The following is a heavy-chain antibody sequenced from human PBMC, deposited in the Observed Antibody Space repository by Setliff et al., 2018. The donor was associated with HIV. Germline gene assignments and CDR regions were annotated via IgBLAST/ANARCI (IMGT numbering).Heavy chain of an antibody. CDR1: ADTFTYYW. V-gene: IGHV5-51*01. D-gene: IGHD3-22*01. CDR3: ARGEGVTMIPRHFDL. Sequence: GESLKISCQGSADTFTYYWIGWVRQMPGKGLEWMGIIYPDDSDTRYSPSFQGQVTISADKSISTVYLQWSSLKASDTAMYYCARGEGVTMIPRHFDLWGRGTLVTVSS. CDR2: IYPDDSDT. J-gene: IGHJ2*01.